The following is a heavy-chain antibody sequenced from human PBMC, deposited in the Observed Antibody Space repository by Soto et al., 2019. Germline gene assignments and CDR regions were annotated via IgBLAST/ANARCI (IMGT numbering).Heavy chain of an antibody. CDR2: ISTITNYT. D-gene: IGHD2-15*01. CDR1: GLTFTNNR. J-gene: IGHJ4*02. Sequence: EVQLVESGGGLVKPGGSLRLSCEASGLTFTNNRMNWVRQAPGKGLEFVSCISTITNYTYYADSVKGRFTISRDNAKDSLSLQMSSLRAEDTAVYYCARGHNRIDFWGQGTLVTVSS. V-gene: IGHV3-21*01. CDR3: ARGHNRIDF.